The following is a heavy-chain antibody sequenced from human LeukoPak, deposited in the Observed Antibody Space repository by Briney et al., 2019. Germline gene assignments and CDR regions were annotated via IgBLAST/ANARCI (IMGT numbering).Heavy chain of an antibody. CDR1: GYTFTGYY. V-gene: IGHV1-2*02. J-gene: IGHJ5*02. CDR3: ARALRSGNWFDP. Sequence: ASVTVSCKASGYTFTGYYMHWVRQAPGQGLEWMGWINPNSGGTNYAQKFQGRVTMTRDTSISTAYMELSRLRSDDTAVYYCARALRSGNWFDPWGQGTLVTVSS. CDR2: INPNSGGT.